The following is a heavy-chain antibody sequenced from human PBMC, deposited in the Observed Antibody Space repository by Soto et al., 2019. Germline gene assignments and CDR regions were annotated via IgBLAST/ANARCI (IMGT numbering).Heavy chain of an antibody. CDR3: ARVNYDGGDAFDI. CDR2: INPSGGST. Sequence: QVQLVQSGAEVKKPGASVKVSCKASGYTFTSYYMHWVRQAPGQGLEWMGIINPSGGSTSYAQKFQGRVTMTRDTSTSTVYMELSRLRSEDTAVYYCARVNYDGGDAFDIWGQGTMVTVSS. J-gene: IGHJ3*02. V-gene: IGHV1-46*03. CDR1: GYTFTSYY. D-gene: IGHD3-22*01.